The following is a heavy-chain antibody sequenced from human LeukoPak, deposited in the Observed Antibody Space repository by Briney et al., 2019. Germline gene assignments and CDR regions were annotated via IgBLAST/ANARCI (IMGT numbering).Heavy chain of an antibody. CDR2: ITDTGSAT. CDR1: GGSISSSD. D-gene: IGHD1-1*01. CDR3: AKGMAVGERYSIFDF. Sequence: ETLSLTCAVSGGSISSSDWWSWVRQAPGKGLEWVSAITDTGSATNYADSVKGRFAISRDNSENTLYLQMNSLRAEDTAIYYCAKGMAVGERYSIFDFWGQGTLVTVSS. V-gene: IGHV3-23*01. J-gene: IGHJ4*02.